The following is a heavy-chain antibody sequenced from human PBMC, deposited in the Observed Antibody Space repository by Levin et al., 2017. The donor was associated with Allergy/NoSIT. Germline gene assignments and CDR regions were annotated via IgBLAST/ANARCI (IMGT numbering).Heavy chain of an antibody. J-gene: IGHJ4*02. V-gene: IGHV3-48*01. D-gene: IGHD3-16*02. CDR3: ARDWRLRLGELSPDY. CDR1: GFTFSSYS. Sequence: GGSLRLSCAASGFTFSSYSMNWVRQAPGKGLEWVSYISSSSSTIYYADSVKCRFTISRDNGKNSLYLQMNSLRAEDTAVYYCARDWRLRLGELSPDYWGQGTLVTVSS. CDR2: ISSSSSTI.